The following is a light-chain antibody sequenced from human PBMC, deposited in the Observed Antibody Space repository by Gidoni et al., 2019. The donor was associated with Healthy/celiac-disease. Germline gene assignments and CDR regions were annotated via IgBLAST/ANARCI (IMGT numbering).Light chain of an antibody. V-gene: IGLV3-1*01. CDR3: QAWDSSTAV. J-gene: IGLJ1*01. CDR1: KLGDKY. CDR2: QDS. Sequence: PGQTASITCSGDKLGDKYACWYQQKPGQSPVLVIYQDSKRPSGIPERFSGSNSGNTATLTISGTQAMDEADYYCQAWDSSTAVFGTGTKVTVL.